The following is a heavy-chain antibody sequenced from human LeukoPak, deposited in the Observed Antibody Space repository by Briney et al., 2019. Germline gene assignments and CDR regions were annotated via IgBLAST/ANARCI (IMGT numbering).Heavy chain of an antibody. V-gene: IGHV3-23*01. Sequence: PGVSLRLSCAASGFTFSSYAMSWLRQAPGKGLEWVSAISGSGGSTYYTDSVRGRFTISRDNSKNTLYLQMNSLRAEDTAVYYCAKEGGIAVAGRLGYWGQGTLVTVSS. CDR3: AKEGGIAVAGRLGY. D-gene: IGHD6-19*01. CDR2: ISGSGGST. J-gene: IGHJ4*02. CDR1: GFTFSSYA.